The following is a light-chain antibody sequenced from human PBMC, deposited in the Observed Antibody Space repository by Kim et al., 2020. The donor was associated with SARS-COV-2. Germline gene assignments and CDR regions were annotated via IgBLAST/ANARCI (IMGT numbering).Light chain of an antibody. J-gene: IGLJ3*02. CDR2: DTD. V-gene: IGLV7-46*01. Sequence: GMTVTLTCSSSTGPVPSGHSPYWFQQKPGQAPRRLIYDTDIKPSWTPARFSGSVLGDKAALTLWGAQPEDEADYYCLLSHNPGGPVFGGGTQLTVL. CDR1: TGPVPSGHS. CDR3: LLSHNPGGPV.